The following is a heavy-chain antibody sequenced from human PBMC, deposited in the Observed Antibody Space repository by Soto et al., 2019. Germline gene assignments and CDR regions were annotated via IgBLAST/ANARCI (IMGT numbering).Heavy chain of an antibody. D-gene: IGHD6-13*01. CDR1: GFTFSSYG. V-gene: IGHV3-33*01. CDR2: IWYDGSNK. CDR3: ARDIAAAGTGWFDP. Sequence: QVQLVESGGGVVQPGRSLRLSCAASGFTFSSYGMHWVRQAPGKGLEWVAVIWYDGSNKYYADSVKGRFTISRDNSKNTLYLQMNDLRAEDTAVYYCARDIAAAGTGWFDPWGQGTLVTVSS. J-gene: IGHJ5*02.